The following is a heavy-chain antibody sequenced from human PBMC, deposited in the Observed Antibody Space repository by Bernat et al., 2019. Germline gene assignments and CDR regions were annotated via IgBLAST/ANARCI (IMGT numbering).Heavy chain of an antibody. V-gene: IGHV3-48*02. CDR3: ASTHLCSGGSCYVLTGMDV. J-gene: IGHJ6*02. Sequence: LVESGGGLVQPGGSLRLSCAASGFTFSSYSMNWVRQAPGKGLEWVSYISSSSSTIYYADSVKGRFTISRDNAKNSLYLQMNSLRDEDTAVYYCASTHLCSGGSCYVLTGMDVWGQGTTVTVSS. CDR2: ISSSSSTI. CDR1: GFTFSSYS. D-gene: IGHD2-15*01.